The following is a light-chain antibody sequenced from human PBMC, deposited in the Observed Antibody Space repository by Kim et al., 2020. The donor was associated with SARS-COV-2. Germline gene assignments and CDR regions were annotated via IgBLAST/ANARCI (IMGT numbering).Light chain of an antibody. CDR2: ATS. CDR1: QDIRND. J-gene: IGKJ4*01. CDR3: LQHNSFPLT. Sequence: AAVGDRVTITCRASQDIRNDLGWYQQQPGKAPKRLIYATSTLQSGVPSRFSGSGSETEFTLTISSLQPEDFATYYCLQHNSFPLTFGGGTKVDIK. V-gene: IGKV1-17*01.